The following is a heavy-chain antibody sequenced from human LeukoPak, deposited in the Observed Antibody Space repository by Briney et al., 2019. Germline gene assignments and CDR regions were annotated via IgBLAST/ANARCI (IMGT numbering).Heavy chain of an antibody. Sequence: SETLSLTCAVSGGSISSGGYSWSWIRQPPGKGLEWVGYIYHSGSTYYNPSLKSRVTISVDRSKNQFSLKLSSVTAADTAVYYCARASLAYCGGDCYYYWYFDLWGRGTLVTVSS. CDR2: IYHSGST. V-gene: IGHV4-30-2*01. J-gene: IGHJ2*01. CDR3: ARASLAYCGGDCYYYWYFDL. CDR1: GGSISSGGYS. D-gene: IGHD2-21*02.